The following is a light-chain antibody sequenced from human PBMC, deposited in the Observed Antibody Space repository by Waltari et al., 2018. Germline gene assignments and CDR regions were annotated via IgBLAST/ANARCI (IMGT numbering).Light chain of an antibody. CDR3: CSFATNSIVI. J-gene: IGLJ2*01. CDR2: EVN. Sequence: QSALPQPASVSGSPGQSITISCSGTGSDVGRYNLVPWYQQHPGKAPKLIIYEVNMRPSGVSDRFSGSKSGVTASLTISGLQAEDEAVYFCCSFATNSIVIFGGGTKLTVL. V-gene: IGLV2-23*02. CDR1: GSDVGRYNL.